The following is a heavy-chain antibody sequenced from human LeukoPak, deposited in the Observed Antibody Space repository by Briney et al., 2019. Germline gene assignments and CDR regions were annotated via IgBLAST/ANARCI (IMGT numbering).Heavy chain of an antibody. V-gene: IGHV1-18*01. Sequence: GASLKLSCKASGYTFTSYGISWVRQAPGQGLEWMGWISAYNGNTNYAQKLQGRVTMTTDTSTSTAYMELRSLRSDDTAVYYCARDRATTVTTWAEIDYWGQGTLVTVSS. D-gene: IGHD4-17*01. J-gene: IGHJ4*02. CDR2: ISAYNGNT. CDR3: ARDRATTVTTWAEIDY. CDR1: GYTFTSYG.